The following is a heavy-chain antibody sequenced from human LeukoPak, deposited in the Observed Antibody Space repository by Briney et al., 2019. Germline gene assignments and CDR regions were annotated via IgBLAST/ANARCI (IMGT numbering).Heavy chain of an antibody. V-gene: IGHV3-74*01. Sequence: GGSLRLSCAASGFTFSSYWMHWVRQAPGKGLVWVSRINSDGKSTSYADSVKGRFVISRDNAKNTLYLQMNSLRVEDTAFYYSARADEYPAGFDYWGQGTLVTVSS. J-gene: IGHJ4*02. CDR1: GFTFSSYW. D-gene: IGHD2-2*01. CDR2: INSDGKST. CDR3: ARADEYPAGFDY.